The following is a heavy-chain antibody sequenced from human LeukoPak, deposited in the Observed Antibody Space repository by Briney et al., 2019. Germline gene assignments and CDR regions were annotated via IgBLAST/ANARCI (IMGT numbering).Heavy chain of an antibody. J-gene: IGHJ4*02. CDR3: ARGMSLGIDY. V-gene: IGHV4-31*03. CDR1: GGSISSGGYY. CDR2: IYYSGST. Sequence: SQTLSLTCTVSGGSISSGGYYWSWIRQHPGQGLEWIGYIYYSGSTYYNPSLKSRVTISVDTSKNQFSLKLSSVTAADTAVYYCARGMSLGIDYWGQGTLVTVSS.